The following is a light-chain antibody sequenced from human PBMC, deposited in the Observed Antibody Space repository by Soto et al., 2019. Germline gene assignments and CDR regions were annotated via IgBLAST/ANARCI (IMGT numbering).Light chain of an antibody. CDR1: QSISSW. V-gene: IGKV1-6*01. Sequence: IQMTQSPSTLSASVGARVTITCGASQSISSWLAWYQQKPGKAHKLLIYAAYTLQSGVQSRFSGSGSGTDFTLTISSLQPEDFATYYCIQDYNYPLTFGGGTKVDIK. CDR3: IQDYNYPLT. CDR2: AAY. J-gene: IGKJ4*01.